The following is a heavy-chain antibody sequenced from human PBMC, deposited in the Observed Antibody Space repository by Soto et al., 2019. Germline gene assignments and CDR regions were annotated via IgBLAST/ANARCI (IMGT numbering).Heavy chain of an antibody. CDR3: ASQSATAPPAVDY. CDR1: GGSISSGDYY. D-gene: IGHD4-17*01. Sequence: QVQLQESGPGLVKPSQTLSLTCTVSGGSISSGDYYWSWIRQPPGKGLEWIGYIYYSGSTYYNPSLKSRVTLPVDTAKTQSSLKPSSVPAADRAVYYCASQSATAPPAVDYWGQGTLVTVSS. J-gene: IGHJ4*02. CDR2: IYYSGST. V-gene: IGHV4-30-4*01.